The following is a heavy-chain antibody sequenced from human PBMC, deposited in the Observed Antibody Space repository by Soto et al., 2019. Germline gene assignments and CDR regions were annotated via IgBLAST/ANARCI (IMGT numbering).Heavy chain of an antibody. J-gene: IGHJ4*02. CDR1: GFTVTNVW. CDR3: SHGYAQYFES. Sequence: PGGSLRLSCAVSGFTVTNVWMNWVRQDPGKGLEWVGRIKSTTDGGTTDYAAPVKGRFSISRNDSRNTLFLQMNSLKTEDTAVYYCSHGYAQYFESWGQGTLVTVS. V-gene: IGHV3-15*07. D-gene: IGHD5-18*01. CDR2: IKSTTDGGTT.